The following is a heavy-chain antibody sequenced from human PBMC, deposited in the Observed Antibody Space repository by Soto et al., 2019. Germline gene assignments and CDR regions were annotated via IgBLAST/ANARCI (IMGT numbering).Heavy chain of an antibody. J-gene: IGHJ4*02. CDR1: GFSLTTNGMC. Sequence: SGPTLVNPTQTLTLTCTFSGFSLTTNGMCLSWIRQSPGKGLEWIGSVYYRGRSYSKSSVKSRVTISVDTSKNQFSLNLNSVTASDTAVYFCVSQRTSVLTQAYFDYWGPGALVTVSS. V-gene: IGHV4-39*01. D-gene: IGHD2-8*01. CDR3: VSQRTSVLTQAYFDY. CDR2: VYYRGRS.